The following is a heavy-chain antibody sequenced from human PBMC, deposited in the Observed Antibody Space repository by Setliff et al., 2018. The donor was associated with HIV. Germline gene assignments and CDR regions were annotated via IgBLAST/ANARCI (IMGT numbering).Heavy chain of an antibody. D-gene: IGHD1-26*01. V-gene: IGHV1-18*01. CDR2: ISAYNGNT. Sequence: ASVKVSCKASGYTFTSYGISWVRQAPGQGLEWMGWISAYNGNTNYAQKLQGRVTMTTDTSTSTAYMELRSLRSDDTAVYYCARVSGSYFTSAAFDIWGQGTMVAVSS. CDR3: ARVSGSYFTSAAFDI. CDR1: GYTFTSYG. J-gene: IGHJ3*02.